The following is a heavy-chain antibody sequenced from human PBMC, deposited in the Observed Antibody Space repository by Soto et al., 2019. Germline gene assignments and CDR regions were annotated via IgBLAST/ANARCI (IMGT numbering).Heavy chain of an antibody. CDR2: ISSDGSTK. CDR3: ARSRSGAVADSFDS. J-gene: IGHJ4*02. CDR1: GFTFRRHA. Sequence: QVHLVESGGGVVQPGRSLRLSCGASGFTFRRHAIHWVRQAPGKGLGWVAVISSDGSTKYYLQSVKGRFTSSRDNSRNTVLLELNSLSYEDTAIYCCARSRSGAVADSFDSWGQGTLVTVST. D-gene: IGHD3-10*01. V-gene: IGHV3-30*04.